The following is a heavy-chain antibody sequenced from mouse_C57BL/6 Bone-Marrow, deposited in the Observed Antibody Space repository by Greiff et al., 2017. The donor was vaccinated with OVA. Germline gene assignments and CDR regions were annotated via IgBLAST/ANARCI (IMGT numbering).Heavy chain of an antibody. CDR2: INPSNGST. J-gene: IGHJ1*03. CDR1: GYTFTSYW. Sequence: VQLQQPGTELVKPGASVKLSCKASGYTFTSYWMHWVKQRPGQGLEWIGNINPSNGSTNYNEKFKSKATLTVDKSSSTAYMQLSSLTSEDSAVYYCARGGDYGYGLWYFDVWGTGTTVTVSS. CDR3: ARGGDYGYGLWYFDV. D-gene: IGHD2-2*01. V-gene: IGHV1-53*01.